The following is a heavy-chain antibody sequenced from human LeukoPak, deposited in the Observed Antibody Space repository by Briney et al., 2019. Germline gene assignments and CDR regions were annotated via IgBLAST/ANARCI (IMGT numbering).Heavy chain of an antibody. Sequence: PSETLSLTCTVSGVSVSSGSYYWSWIRQPPGKGLEWIVYIYYSGSTNYNPSLKSRVTISVDTSKNQFSLKLSSVTAADTAVYYCASPSVKGSSWDYPFDYWGQGTLVTVSS. J-gene: IGHJ4*02. V-gene: IGHV4-61*01. CDR2: IYYSGST. D-gene: IGHD6-13*01. CDR1: GVSVSSGSYY. CDR3: ASPSVKGSSWDYPFDY.